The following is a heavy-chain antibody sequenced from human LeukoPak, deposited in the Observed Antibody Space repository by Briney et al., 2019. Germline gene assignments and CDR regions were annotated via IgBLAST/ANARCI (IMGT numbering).Heavy chain of an antibody. J-gene: IGHJ4*02. CDR1: GYTFTSYD. D-gene: IGHD3-10*01. Sequence: ASVKVSCKASGYTFTSYDINWVRQATGQGLEWMGWMNPNSGNTGYAQKFQGRVTITRNTSISTAYMELSSLRSEDTAVYYCARGNHHLLWFGELFRSYYFDYWGQGTLVTVSS. CDR3: ARGNHHLLWFGELFRSYYFDY. CDR2: MNPNSGNT. V-gene: IGHV1-8*01.